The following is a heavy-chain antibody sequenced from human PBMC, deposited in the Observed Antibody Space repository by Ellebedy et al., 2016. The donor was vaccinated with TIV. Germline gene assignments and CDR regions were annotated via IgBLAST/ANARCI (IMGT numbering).Heavy chain of an antibody. Sequence: SETLSLTXAVYGGSFSGYYWSWICQPPGKGLEWIGEINHSGSTNYNPSLKSRVTISVDTSKNQFSLKLSSVTAADTAVYYCARDGGSLVAQYYYYYYGMDVWGQGTTVTVSS. V-gene: IGHV4-34*01. CDR3: ARDGGSLVAQYYYYYYGMDV. D-gene: IGHD3-16*01. J-gene: IGHJ6*02. CDR1: GGSFSGYY. CDR2: INHSGST.